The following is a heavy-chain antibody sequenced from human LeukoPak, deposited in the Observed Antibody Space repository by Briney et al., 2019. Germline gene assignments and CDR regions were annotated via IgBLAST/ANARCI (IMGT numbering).Heavy chain of an antibody. D-gene: IGHD1-26*01. CDR3: AKDVGGATRFLDY. J-gene: IGHJ4*02. CDR1: GFTFSRYS. Sequence: GGSLRLSCAASGFTFSRYSINWVRQAPGKGLEWVSYVSSTSSSIYYADSAKGRFTISRDNAKNSLYLQMNSLRAEDTAVYYCAKDVGGATRFLDYWGQGTLVTVSS. CDR2: VSSTSSSI. V-gene: IGHV3-48*01.